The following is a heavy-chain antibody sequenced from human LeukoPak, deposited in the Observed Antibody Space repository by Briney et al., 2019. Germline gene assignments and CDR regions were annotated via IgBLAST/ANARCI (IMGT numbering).Heavy chain of an antibody. V-gene: IGHV1-2*02. Sequence: ASVKVSCKASGYTFTGYYMHWVRQAPGQGLEWMGWINPNSGGTNYAQKFQGRVTMTRNTSIGTAYMELSSLRSDDTAVYYCAIGKYYYGSGSYSPFDYWGQGTLVTVSS. D-gene: IGHD3-10*01. CDR3: AIGKYYYGSGSYSPFDY. CDR1: GYTFTGYY. J-gene: IGHJ4*02. CDR2: INPNSGGT.